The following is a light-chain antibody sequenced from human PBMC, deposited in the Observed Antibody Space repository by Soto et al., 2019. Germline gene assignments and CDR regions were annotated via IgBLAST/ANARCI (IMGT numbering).Light chain of an antibody. CDR1: QGISDS. Sequence: DIPLTQSPSFLSASVGDRVTVTCRASQGISDSLAWYHHKPGEAPKLLIYAASTLQSGVPSRFSGSGSGTEFTLTISSLQPEDLAIYXCXQLKTFPITFGQGTRLEIK. V-gene: IGKV1-9*01. J-gene: IGKJ5*01. CDR3: XQLKTFPIT. CDR2: AAS.